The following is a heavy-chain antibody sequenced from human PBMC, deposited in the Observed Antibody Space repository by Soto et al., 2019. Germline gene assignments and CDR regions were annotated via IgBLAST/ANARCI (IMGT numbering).Heavy chain of an antibody. Sequence: GASVKVSCKASGYTFTSYDINWVRQAPGQGLEWMGGIIPNSGKTSYAQKFQGRVTITRNKSTSTAYMELSSLRSEDTAVYYCARVPGYSYGNNWFDPWGQGTLVTVSS. CDR3: ARVPGYSYGNNWFDP. D-gene: IGHD5-18*01. J-gene: IGHJ5*02. CDR2: IIPNSGKT. CDR1: GYTFTSYD. V-gene: IGHV1-8*01.